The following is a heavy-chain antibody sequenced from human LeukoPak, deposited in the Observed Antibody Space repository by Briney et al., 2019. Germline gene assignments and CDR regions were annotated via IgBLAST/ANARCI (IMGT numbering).Heavy chain of an antibody. Sequence: GRFTISRDNAKNSLYLQMNSLRAEDTAVYYCARATMVRGVIMKSPTYYYYMDVWGKGTTVTISS. V-gene: IGHV3-11*06. D-gene: IGHD3-10*01. J-gene: IGHJ6*03. CDR3: ARATMVRGVIMKSPTYYYYMDV.